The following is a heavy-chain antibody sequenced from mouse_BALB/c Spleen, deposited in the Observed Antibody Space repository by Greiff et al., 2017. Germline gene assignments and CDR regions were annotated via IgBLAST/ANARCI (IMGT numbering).Heavy chain of an antibody. Sequence: QATLKESGPGILQPSQTLSLTCSFSGFSLSTSGMCVSWIRQPSGKGLEWLAHIYWDDDKRYNPSLKSRLTISKDTSRNQVFLKITSVDTADTATYYCARRGPYDYDGGAWFAYWGQGTLVTVSA. CDR1: GFSLSTSGMC. CDR3: ARRGPYDYDGGAWFAY. D-gene: IGHD2-4*01. V-gene: IGHV8-12*01. CDR2: IYWDDDK. J-gene: IGHJ3*01.